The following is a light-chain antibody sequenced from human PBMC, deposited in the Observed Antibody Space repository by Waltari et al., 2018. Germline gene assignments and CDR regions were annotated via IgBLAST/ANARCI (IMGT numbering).Light chain of an antibody. CDR1: QTVLYRDNNKNY. CDR2: WAS. V-gene: IGKV4-1*01. Sequence: DIVMTQSPDSLAVSLGERATINCTPSQTVLYRDNNKNYLTWYQQKPGQPPKLLFSWASIRESGVPDRLSASGSGTDFTLTISSLQAEDVAVYYCHQHYTTPWTFGQGTKVEIK. J-gene: IGKJ1*01. CDR3: HQHYTTPWT.